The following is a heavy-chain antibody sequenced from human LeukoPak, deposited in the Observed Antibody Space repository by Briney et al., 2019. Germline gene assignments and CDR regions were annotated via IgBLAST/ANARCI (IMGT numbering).Heavy chain of an antibody. V-gene: IGHV4-61*02. CDR3: ARGSGWGLSAFDI. D-gene: IGHD2-21*02. CDR1: GGSISSGSYY. J-gene: IGHJ3*02. CDR2: IYTSGST. Sequence: PSETLSLTCTVSGGSISSGSYYWSWIRQPAGKGLEWIGRIYTSGSTNYNPSLKSRVTITVDTSKNQFSLKLSSVTAADTAVYYCARGSGWGLSAFDIWGQGTMVSVSS.